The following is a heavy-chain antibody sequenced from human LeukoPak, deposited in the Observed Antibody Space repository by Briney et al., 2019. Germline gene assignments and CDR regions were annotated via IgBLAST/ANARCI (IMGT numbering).Heavy chain of an antibody. V-gene: IGHV4-30-4*08. J-gene: IGHJ5*02. Sequence: SETLSLTCTVSGGSISSGSYYWSWIRQPPGKGLEWIGYIYYSGSTYYNPSLKSRVTISVDTSKNQFSLKLSSVTAADTAVYYCARDSITIFGVPGGWFDPWGQGTLVTVSS. CDR1: GGSISSGSYY. CDR2: IYYSGST. CDR3: ARDSITIFGVPGGWFDP. D-gene: IGHD3-3*01.